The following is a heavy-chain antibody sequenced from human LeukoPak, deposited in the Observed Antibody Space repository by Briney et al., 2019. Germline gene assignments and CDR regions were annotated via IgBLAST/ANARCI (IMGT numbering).Heavy chain of an antibody. Sequence: GGSLRLSCAASGLTFTGYAMHWVRQAPGKRLEWMAVISHDGTKKDYADSVKGRFTISRDSSNNALYLRMDSLRAEDTAVYYCARDKIYRGSGSCLDYWGQGTLVTVSS. D-gene: IGHD3-10*01. CDR1: GLTFTGYA. J-gene: IGHJ4*02. CDR2: ISHDGTKK. V-gene: IGHV3-30-3*01. CDR3: ARDKIYRGSGSCLDY.